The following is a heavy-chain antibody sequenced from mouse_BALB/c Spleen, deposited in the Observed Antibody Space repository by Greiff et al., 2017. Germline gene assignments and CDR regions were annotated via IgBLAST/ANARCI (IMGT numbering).Heavy chain of an antibody. J-gene: IGHJ2*01. CDR2: IWSGGST. CDR1: GFSLTSYG. D-gene: IGHD2-1*01. CDR3: ARNWGCNYDYFDY. Sequence: QVQLKESGPGLVQPSQSLSITCTVSGFSLTSYGVHWVRQSPGKGLEWLGVIWSGGSTDYNAAFISRLSISKDNSKSQVFFKMNNLQANDTAIYYCARNWGCNYDYFDYWGQGTTLTVSS. V-gene: IGHV2-2*02.